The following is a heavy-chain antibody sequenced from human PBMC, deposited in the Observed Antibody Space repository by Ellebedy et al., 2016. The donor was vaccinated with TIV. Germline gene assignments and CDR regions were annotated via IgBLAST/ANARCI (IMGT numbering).Heavy chain of an antibody. CDR3: ARELSGNFFDF. CDR1: GDSISSSNW. CDR2: IFHSGST. D-gene: IGHD1-26*01. Sequence: SETLSLTXAVSGDSISSSNWWSCVRQTPGKGLEWIGEIFHSGSTNYSPSVKSRVTMSIDKSKNQFSLKLTSVTAADTAVYYCARELSGNFFDFWGQGTLVPVSS. J-gene: IGHJ4*02. V-gene: IGHV4-4*02.